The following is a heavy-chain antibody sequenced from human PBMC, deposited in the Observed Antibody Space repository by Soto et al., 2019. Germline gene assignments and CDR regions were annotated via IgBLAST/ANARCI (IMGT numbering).Heavy chain of an antibody. D-gene: IGHD3-22*01. V-gene: IGHV1-18*04. J-gene: IGHJ4*02. CDR2: ISAYNGNT. Sequence: ASVKVSCKASGYTFTSYGISWVRQAPGQGLEWMGWISAYNGNTNYAQKLQGGVTMTTDTSTSTAYMELRSLRSDDTAVYYCARGGYYDSSGYYAELPYYFDYWGQGTLVTVSS. CDR1: GYTFTSYG. CDR3: ARGGYYDSSGYYAELPYYFDY.